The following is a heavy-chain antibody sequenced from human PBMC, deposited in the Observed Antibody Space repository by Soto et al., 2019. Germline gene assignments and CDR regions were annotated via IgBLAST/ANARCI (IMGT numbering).Heavy chain of an antibody. CDR1: GGSISSSSYY. V-gene: IGHV4-39*01. CDR2: IYYSGST. CDR3: ARLTMLNSGYYYMDV. Sequence: SETLSLTCTVSGGSISSSSYYWGWIRQPPGKGLEWIGSIYYSGSTYYNPSLKSRVTISVDTSKNQFSLKLSSVTAADTAVYYCARLTMLNSGYYYMDVWGKGTTVTVSS. D-gene: IGHD3-16*01. J-gene: IGHJ6*03.